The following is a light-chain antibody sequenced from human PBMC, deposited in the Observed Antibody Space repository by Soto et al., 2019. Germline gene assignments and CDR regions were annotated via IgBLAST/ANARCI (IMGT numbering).Light chain of an antibody. V-gene: IGLV2-8*01. J-gene: IGLJ3*02. CDR2: EVT. Sequence: QSALTQPPSESGSPGQSVTISCTGASSDIGSYDYVSWYQQHPGKAPKLIIYEVTERPSGVPDRFSGSKSGSTASLTVSGLQAEDEADYYCSSYAASNNLVFGGGPKVTVL. CDR3: SSYAASNNLV. CDR1: SSDIGSYDY.